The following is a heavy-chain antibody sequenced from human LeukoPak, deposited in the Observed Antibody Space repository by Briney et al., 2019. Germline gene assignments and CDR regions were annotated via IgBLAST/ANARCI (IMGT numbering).Heavy chain of an antibody. CDR1: GFTFSTYA. J-gene: IGHJ4*02. Sequence: PGGSLRLSCAASGFTFSTYAMSWVRQAPGKGLEWVSGISGSGGSTYYADSVKGRFTISRDNSKNTLYLQMNSLRAEDTAVYYCAKDLFACSSTSCYSQSHWGQGTLVTVSS. CDR3: AKDLFACSSTSCYSQSH. D-gene: IGHD2-2*01. CDR2: ISGSGGST. V-gene: IGHV3-23*01.